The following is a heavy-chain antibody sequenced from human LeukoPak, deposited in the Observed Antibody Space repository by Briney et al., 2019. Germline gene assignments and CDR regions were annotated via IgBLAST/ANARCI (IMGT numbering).Heavy chain of an antibody. CDR1: GFTFSDYY. CDR2: ISSSGSTI. V-gene: IGHV3-11*01. Sequence: KAGGSLRLSCAASGFTFSDYYMSWIRQAPGKGLEWVSYISSSGSTIYYADSVKGRFTISRDNAKNSLYLQMNSLRAEDTAVYYCARAKGVRGVILFYYYGMDVWGQGTTVTVSS. CDR3: ARAKGVRGVILFYYYGMDV. D-gene: IGHD3-10*01. J-gene: IGHJ6*02.